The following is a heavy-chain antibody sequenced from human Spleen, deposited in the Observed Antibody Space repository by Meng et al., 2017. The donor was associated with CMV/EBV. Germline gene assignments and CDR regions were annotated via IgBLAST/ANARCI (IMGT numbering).Heavy chain of an antibody. J-gene: IGHJ4*02. CDR2: IHTYTGDT. CDR1: GYMFNSYG. D-gene: IGHD3-10*01. Sequence: SGYMFNSYGIYWVRQAPGQGPEWMGWIHTYTGDTKYAQKFQGRVLMTRDTATSTAYMELRRLRSDDTAVYYCARVAHYYGSGRAHDYWGQGTLVTVSS. CDR3: ARVAHYYGSGRAHDY. V-gene: IGHV1-18*01.